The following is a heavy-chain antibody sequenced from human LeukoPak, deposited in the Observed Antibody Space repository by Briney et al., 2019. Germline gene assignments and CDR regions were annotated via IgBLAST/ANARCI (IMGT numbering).Heavy chain of an antibody. CDR2: IYYSGST. D-gene: IGHD3-10*01. CDR1: GGSISSSSYY. CDR3: ARGRHPRITMVRGVKRVSGWFDP. Sequence: SETLSLTCTVSGGSISSSSYYWGWIRQPPGKGLEWIGSIYYSGSTYYNPSLKSRVTISVDTSKNQFSLKLSSVTAADTAVYYCARGRHPRITMVRGVKRVSGWFDPWGQGTLVTVSS. J-gene: IGHJ5*02. V-gene: IGHV4-39*07.